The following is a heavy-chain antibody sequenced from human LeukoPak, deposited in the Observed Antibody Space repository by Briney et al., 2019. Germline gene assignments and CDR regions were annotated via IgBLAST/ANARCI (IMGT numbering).Heavy chain of an antibody. CDR3: ARDLKGPVNDVFDM. D-gene: IGHD4-23*01. J-gene: IGHJ3*02. CDR1: GFTFSSYW. V-gene: IGHV3-74*01. Sequence: GGSLRLSCAASGFTFSSYWMHWVRQAPGKGLVWVSRSNSDGSSTNYADSVGGRFTISRDNAKNTLYLQMNSLRAEDTAVYYCARDLKGPVNDVFDMWGQGTMVTVSS. CDR2: SNSDGSST.